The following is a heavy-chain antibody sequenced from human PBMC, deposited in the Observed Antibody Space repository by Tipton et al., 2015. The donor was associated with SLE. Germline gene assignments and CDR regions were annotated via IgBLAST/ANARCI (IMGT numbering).Heavy chain of an antibody. D-gene: IGHD3-22*01. CDR3: ARVLYYYDSSGHPFDY. CDR2: IYHSGST. J-gene: IGHJ4*02. Sequence: TLSLTCAVSGDSISSGGYSWSWIRQPPGKGLEWIVYIYHSGSTYYNPSLKSRVTISVDTSKNQFSLKLSSVTAADTAVYYCARVLYYYDSSGHPFDYWGQGTLVTVSS. CDR1: GDSISSGGYS. V-gene: IGHV4-30-2*01.